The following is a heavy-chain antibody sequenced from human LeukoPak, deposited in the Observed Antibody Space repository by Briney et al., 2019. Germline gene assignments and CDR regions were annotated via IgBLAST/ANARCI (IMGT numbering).Heavy chain of an antibody. J-gene: IGHJ6*04. CDR3: ARDGVEWMNTAMNYYYYGMDV. CDR1: GGTFSSYA. D-gene: IGHD5-18*01. Sequence: ASVKVSCKASGGTFSSYAISWVRQAPGQGLEWMGGIIPIFGTANYAQKFQGRVTITADKSTSTAYMELSSLRSEDTAVYYCARDGVEWMNTAMNYYYYGMDVWGKGTTVTVSS. CDR2: IIPIFGTA. V-gene: IGHV1-69*06.